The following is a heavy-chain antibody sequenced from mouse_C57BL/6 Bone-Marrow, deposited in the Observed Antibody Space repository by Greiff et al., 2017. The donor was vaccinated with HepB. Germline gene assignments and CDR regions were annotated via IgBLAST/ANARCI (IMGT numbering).Heavy chain of an antibody. Sequence: QVQLQQPGAELVRPGSSVKLSCKASGYTFTSYWMHWVKQRPIQGLEWIGNIDPSDSETHYNQKFKDKATLTVDKSSSTAYMQLSSLTSEDSAVYYCARRGDRNFHYYAMHYWGQGTSVTVSS. CDR2: IDPSDSET. V-gene: IGHV1-52*01. CDR1: GYTFTSYW. D-gene: IGHD2-1*01. J-gene: IGHJ4*01. CDR3: ARRGDRNFHYYAMHY.